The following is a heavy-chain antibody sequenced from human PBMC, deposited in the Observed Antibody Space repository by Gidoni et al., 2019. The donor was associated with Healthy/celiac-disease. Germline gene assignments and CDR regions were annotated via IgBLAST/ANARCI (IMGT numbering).Heavy chain of an antibody. Sequence: EVQLVESGGGLVQPGRSLRLSCAASGLPLDDYAMHWVRQAPGKGLGWVSGISWNSGSIGYADSVKGRFTISSDNAKNSRYLQMNSLRAEDTALYYCSKEGLELRGGFDPWGQGTLVTVSS. CDR1: GLPLDDYA. CDR3: SKEGLELRGGFDP. J-gene: IGHJ5*02. D-gene: IGHD1-7*01. CDR2: ISWNSGSI. V-gene: IGHV3-9*01.